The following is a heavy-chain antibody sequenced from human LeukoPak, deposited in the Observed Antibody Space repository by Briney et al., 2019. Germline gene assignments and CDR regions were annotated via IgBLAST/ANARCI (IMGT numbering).Heavy chain of an antibody. CDR1: GYTFTSYG. D-gene: IGHD4-17*01. CDR2: XSAYNGNT. Sequence: ASVKVSCKASGYTFTSYGISXVRXXPGXXXXXXGXXSAYNGNTNYAQKLQGRVTMTTDTSTSTAYMELRSLRTEDTALYYCVKDGGDYGDYSYYFDYWGQGTLVTVSS. J-gene: IGHJ4*02. V-gene: IGHV1-18*01. CDR3: VKDGGDYGDYSYYFDY.